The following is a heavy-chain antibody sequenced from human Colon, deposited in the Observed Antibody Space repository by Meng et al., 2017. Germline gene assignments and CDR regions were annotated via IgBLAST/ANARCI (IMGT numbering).Heavy chain of an antibody. J-gene: IGHJ4*02. Sequence: GGSLRLSCAVSGFTFSNYWMVWVRQAPGKGLEWVSYISSSGSTIYYADSVKGRFTISRDNAKNSLYLQMNSLRAEDTAVYYCASDSGSHDFLVWDYWGQGTLVTVSS. CDR1: GFTFSNYW. CDR3: ASDSGSHDFLVWDY. CDR2: ISSSGSTI. D-gene: IGHD1-26*01. V-gene: IGHV3-48*03.